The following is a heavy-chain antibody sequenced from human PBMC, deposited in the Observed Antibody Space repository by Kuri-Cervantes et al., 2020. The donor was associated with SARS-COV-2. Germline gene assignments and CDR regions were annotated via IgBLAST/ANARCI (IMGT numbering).Heavy chain of an antibody. Sequence: GGSLRLSCAASGFTVSSNYMTWVRQAPGKGLEWVSVIYSCGSTYYADSVKGRFTISRDNSKNTLYLQMNSLRAEDTAVYYCARDQIEYSSSSASGIFFGYWGQGTLVTVSS. V-gene: IGHV3-66*03. CDR3: ARDQIEYSSSSASGIFFGY. J-gene: IGHJ4*02. CDR1: GFTVSSNY. D-gene: IGHD6-6*01. CDR2: IYSCGST.